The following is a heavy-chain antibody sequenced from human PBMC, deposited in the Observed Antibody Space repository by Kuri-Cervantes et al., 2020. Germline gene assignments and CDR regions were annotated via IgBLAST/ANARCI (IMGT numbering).Heavy chain of an antibody. D-gene: IGHD4-17*01. CDR1: GGSISSYY. V-gene: IGHV4-59*08. CDR3: ARHDLYYGDLNY. J-gene: IGHJ4*02. CDR2: IYYSGST. Sequence: SETLSLTCTVSGGSISSYYWSWIRQPPGKGLEWIGYIYYSGSTNYNPSLKSRVTISVDTSKNQFSLKLSSVTAADTAEYYCARHDLYYGDLNYWGQGTLVTVSS.